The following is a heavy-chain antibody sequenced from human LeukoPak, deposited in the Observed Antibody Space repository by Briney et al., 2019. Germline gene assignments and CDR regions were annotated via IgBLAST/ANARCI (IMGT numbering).Heavy chain of an antibody. D-gene: IGHD2-8*01. J-gene: IGHJ4*02. Sequence: SETLSLTCSVSGGSISSTTYHWGWVRQPPGKGLVWIGSIYYSWNTYYNPSLKSRLTISVDMPKNQFSLKLSSVTAADTAVYYCTRLINGSPGDYWGQGTLVTVSS. V-gene: IGHV4-39*01. CDR1: GGSISSTTYH. CDR3: TRLINGSPGDY. CDR2: IYYSWNT.